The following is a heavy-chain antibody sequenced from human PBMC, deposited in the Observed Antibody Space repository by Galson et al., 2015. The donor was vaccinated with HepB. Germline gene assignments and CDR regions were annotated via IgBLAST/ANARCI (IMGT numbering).Heavy chain of an antibody. D-gene: IGHD6-19*01. J-gene: IGHJ6*02. V-gene: IGHV6-1*01. Sequence: CAISGDSVSRSGVTWNWIRQSPSSGLEWLGRTYYRSKWYNDYAVSVKSRITINADTSKNQVSLQLNSVTPEDTAVYYCARGPLAGRAYYYGMDVWGQGTTVTVSS. CDR2: TYYRSKWYN. CDR3: ARGPLAGRAYYYGMDV. CDR1: GDSVSRSGVT.